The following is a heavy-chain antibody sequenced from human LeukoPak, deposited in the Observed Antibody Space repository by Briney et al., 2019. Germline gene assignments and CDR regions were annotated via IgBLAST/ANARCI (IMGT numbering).Heavy chain of an antibody. V-gene: IGHV1-18*01. J-gene: IGHJ4*02. Sequence: ASVTVSFKGSGYTFTSYGISWVRQAPGQGGEWMGWISASNGNTDYAQKFQGRGTMTTDTSTTTAYMELRSLRSDDTAVYYCATDTSYSWYDTFGEYWGQGTLVTVSS. D-gene: IGHD6-13*01. CDR1: GYTFTSYG. CDR2: ISASNGNT. CDR3: ATDTSYSWYDTFGEY.